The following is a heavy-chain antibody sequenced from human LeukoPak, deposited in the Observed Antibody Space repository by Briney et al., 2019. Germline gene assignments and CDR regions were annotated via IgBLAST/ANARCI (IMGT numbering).Heavy chain of an antibody. CDR1: GFTFSSYS. Sequence: GGSLRLSCAASGFTFSSYSMNWVRQAPGKGLEWVSYISSSSSTIYYADSVKGRFTISRDNAKNSLYLQMTSLRAEDTAVYYCAISAPNYYDSSGYYSYFQHWGQGTLVTVSS. V-gene: IGHV3-48*04. CDR2: ISSSSSTI. J-gene: IGHJ1*01. D-gene: IGHD3-22*01. CDR3: AISAPNYYDSSGYYSYFQH.